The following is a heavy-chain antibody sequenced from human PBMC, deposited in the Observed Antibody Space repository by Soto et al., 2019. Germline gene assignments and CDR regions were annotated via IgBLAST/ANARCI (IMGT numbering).Heavy chain of an antibody. V-gene: IGHV1-2*02. J-gene: IGHJ4*02. D-gene: IGHD1-26*01. Sequence: ASVKVSCKASGYTFTGHYIHWVRQAPEQGPEWMGEIGPESGATRYAQRFQGRVTMTRDMSITAVYMELNNLSPDDTAVYYCGRGRSGQIVVFYWGQGTPVTVSS. CDR3: GRGRSGQIVVFY. CDR2: IGPESGAT. CDR1: GYTFTGHY.